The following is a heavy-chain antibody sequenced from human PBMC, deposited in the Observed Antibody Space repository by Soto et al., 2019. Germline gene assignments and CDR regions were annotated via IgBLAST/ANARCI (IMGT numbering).Heavy chain of an antibody. CDR3: AHRRPWGGVIVFDY. CDR1: GFSLRASGVG. Sequence: QITLKESGPTLVKPTQTLTLTCTFTGFSLRASGVGVGWIRQPPGKALEWLALIYWNDDERYSPTLKNRLIITKDTSKNQVVLKVTNMDPADTGTYYCAHRRPWGGVIVFDYWGQGALVTVSS. D-gene: IGHD3-16*02. V-gene: IGHV2-5*01. CDR2: IYWNDDE. J-gene: IGHJ4*02.